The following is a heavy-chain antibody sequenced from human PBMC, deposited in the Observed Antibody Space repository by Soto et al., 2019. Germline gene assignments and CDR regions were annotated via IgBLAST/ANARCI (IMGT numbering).Heavy chain of an antibody. CDR2: IYWNDDK. Sequence: GSGPTLVNPTQTLTLTCIFSGFSLRTSGVGGGWIRQPPGKALEWLGFIYWNDDKRYSPSLKSRLTITKDTSKNQVVLTMTNMGPVDTATYYCAKSGSSGWYGWFDPWGQGXLVTVSS. J-gene: IGHJ5*02. CDR3: AKSGSSGWYGWFDP. V-gene: IGHV2-5*01. CDR1: GFSLRTSGVG. D-gene: IGHD6-19*01.